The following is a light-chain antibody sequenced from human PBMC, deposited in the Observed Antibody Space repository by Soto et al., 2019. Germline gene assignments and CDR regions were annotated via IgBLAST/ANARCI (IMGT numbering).Light chain of an antibody. V-gene: IGKV1-39*01. CDR2: AAS. CDR1: QSISSY. CDR3: QQSYSTLTWT. J-gene: IGKJ1*01. Sequence: DIQMTQSPSSLSASVGDRVTITCRASQSISSYLNWYQQKPGQAPKLLIYAASSLQSGVPSRFSGSGSGTDFTLIISSLQPEDFATYYCQQSYSTLTWTFGQGTKVEIK.